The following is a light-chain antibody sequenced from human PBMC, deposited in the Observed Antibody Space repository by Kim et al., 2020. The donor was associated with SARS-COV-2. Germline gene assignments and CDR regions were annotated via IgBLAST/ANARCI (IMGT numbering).Light chain of an antibody. CDR3: QAWDSSTVV. J-gene: IGLJ2*01. V-gene: IGLV3-1*01. Sequence: SVPPGQTASITCSGDNLGAKHVRWYQQNSGQSPVLVIYQDSNRTSGIPERFSGSNSGNTATLTISGTQARDEADYYCQAWDSSTVVFGGGTRVTVL. CDR2: QDS. CDR1: NLGAKH.